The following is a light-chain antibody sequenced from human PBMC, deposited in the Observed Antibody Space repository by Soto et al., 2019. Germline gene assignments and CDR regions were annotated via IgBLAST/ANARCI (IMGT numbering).Light chain of an antibody. CDR2: DAS. J-gene: IGKJ1*01. Sequence: TQAPSSLSASFRDRVTITCRARHSINDWLAWYQQKPGKAPKLLIYDASSLESGVPSRFSGSGSGTQFSLIISGLQPEDFATYYCQQYHGFWFGQGTKVDI. CDR1: HSINDW. CDR3: QQYHGFW. V-gene: IGKV1-5*01.